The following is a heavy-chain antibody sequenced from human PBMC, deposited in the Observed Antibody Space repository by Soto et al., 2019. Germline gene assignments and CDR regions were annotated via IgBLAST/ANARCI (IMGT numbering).Heavy chain of an antibody. Sequence: SETLSLTCTVSGGSISSYYWSWIRQPPGKGLEWIGYIYYSGSTNYNPSLKSRVTISVDTSKNQFSLKLSSVTAADTAVYYCARGGFVGYCSSTSCYGLDYWGQGTLVTVSS. J-gene: IGHJ4*02. CDR2: IYYSGST. CDR1: GGSISSYY. D-gene: IGHD2-2*01. CDR3: ARGGFVGYCSSTSCYGLDY. V-gene: IGHV4-59*01.